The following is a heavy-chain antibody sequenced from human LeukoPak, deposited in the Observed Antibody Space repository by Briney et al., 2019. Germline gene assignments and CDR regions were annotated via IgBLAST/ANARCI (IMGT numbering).Heavy chain of an antibody. CDR1: GFTFTNYA. V-gene: IGHV3-23*01. CDR2: IRASGGGT. CDR3: ARDQTDIAARLPDY. J-gene: IGHJ4*02. D-gene: IGHD6-6*01. Sequence: HPGGSLRLSCAASGFTFTNYAMNWVRQAPGKGLEWVSAIRASGGGTYYADSVKGRFTISRDNSKNTLYLQIISLRAEDTAVYFCARDQTDIAARLPDYWGQGTLVTVSS.